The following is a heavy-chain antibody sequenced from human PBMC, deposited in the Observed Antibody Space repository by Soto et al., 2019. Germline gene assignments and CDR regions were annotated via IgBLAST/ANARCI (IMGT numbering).Heavy chain of an antibody. CDR2: IDPSDSYT. CDR3: ARNATVDIVAKIMEGHYGMDV. Sequence: PGESLKISCKGSGYSFTSYWISWVRQMPGKGLEWMGRIDPSDSYTNYSPSFQGHVTISADKSISTAYLQWSSLKASDTAMYYCARNATVDIVAKIMEGHYGMDVWGQGTTVTVSS. D-gene: IGHD5-12*01. V-gene: IGHV5-10-1*01. CDR1: GYSFTSYW. J-gene: IGHJ6*02.